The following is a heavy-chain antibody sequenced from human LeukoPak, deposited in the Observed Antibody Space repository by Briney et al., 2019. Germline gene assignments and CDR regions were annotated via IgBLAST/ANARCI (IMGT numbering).Heavy chain of an antibody. Sequence: GRSLRLSCAASGFTFSSYGMHWVRQAPGKGLEWVAVIWYDGSNKYYADSVKGRFTISRDNSKNTLYPQMNSLRAEDTAVYYCARVGRWELAPFDYWGQGTLVTVSS. J-gene: IGHJ4*02. CDR1: GFTFSSYG. CDR3: ARVGRWELAPFDY. CDR2: IWYDGSNK. D-gene: IGHD1-26*01. V-gene: IGHV3-33*01.